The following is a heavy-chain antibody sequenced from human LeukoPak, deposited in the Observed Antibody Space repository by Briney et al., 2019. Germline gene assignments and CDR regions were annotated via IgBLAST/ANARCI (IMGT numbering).Heavy chain of an antibody. V-gene: IGHV1-2*02. D-gene: IGHD3-22*01. CDR2: INPNSGGT. CDR3: AREDYYDGSGYLPVGY. J-gene: IGHJ4*02. Sequence: ASVKVSCKASGYTFTGYYMHWVRQAPGQGLEWMGWINPNSGGTNYAQKFQGRVTMARDTSISTVYMELNGLRSDDTAVYYCAREDYYDGSGYLPVGYWGQGTLVTVSS. CDR1: GYTFTGYY.